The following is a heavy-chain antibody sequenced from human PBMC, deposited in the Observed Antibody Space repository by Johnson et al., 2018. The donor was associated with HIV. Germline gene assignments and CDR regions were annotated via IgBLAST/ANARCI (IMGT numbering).Heavy chain of an antibody. CDR2: TRYDGSNK. Sequence: QVQLVESGRGVVQPGGSLRLSCAASVFTFSNYGIHWVRQAPGKGLEWLAFTRYDGSNKYYADSVKGRFTISRDKSKNTLYLQMNSLRAEDTAVYYCARDSPGGRDGSGYYSGAFDIWGQGTMVTVSS. J-gene: IGHJ3*02. CDR1: VFTFSNYG. V-gene: IGHV3-30*02. CDR3: ARDSPGGRDGSGYYSGAFDI. D-gene: IGHD3-22*01.